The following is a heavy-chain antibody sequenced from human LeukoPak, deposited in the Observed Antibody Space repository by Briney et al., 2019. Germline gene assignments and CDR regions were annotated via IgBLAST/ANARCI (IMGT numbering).Heavy chain of an antibody. CDR3: ARDRGSITIFGVVINFLFDY. V-gene: IGHV3-30-3*01. D-gene: IGHD3-3*01. Sequence: GGSLRLSCTTSGFTFSSYAMHWVRQAPGKGLEWVAVISYDGSNKYYADSVKGRFTISRDNSKNTLYLQMNSLRAEDTAVYYCARDRGSITIFGVVINFLFDYWGQGTLVTVSS. CDR1: GFTFSSYA. J-gene: IGHJ4*02. CDR2: ISYDGSNK.